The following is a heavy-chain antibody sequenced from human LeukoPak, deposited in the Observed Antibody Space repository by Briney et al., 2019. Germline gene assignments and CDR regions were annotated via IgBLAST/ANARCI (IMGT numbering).Heavy chain of an antibody. D-gene: IGHD6-13*01. J-gene: IGHJ5*02. CDR1: GGSFSGYY. V-gene: IGHV4-34*01. Sequence: SETLSLTCAVYGGSFSGYYWSWIRQPPGKGLEWIGEINHSGSTNYNPSLKSRVTISVDTSKNQFSLKLSSVTAADTAVYYCARGQRWYSSNWFEPWGKGTLVTVSS. CDR2: INHSGST. CDR3: ARGQRWYSSNWFEP.